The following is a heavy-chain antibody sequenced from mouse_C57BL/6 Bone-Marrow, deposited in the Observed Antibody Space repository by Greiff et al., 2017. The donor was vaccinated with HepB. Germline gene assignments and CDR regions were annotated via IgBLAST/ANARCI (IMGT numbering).Heavy chain of an antibody. CDR2: IYPGDGDT. V-gene: IGHV1-82*01. J-gene: IGHJ2*01. Sequence: VNLVESGPELVKPGASVKISCKASGYAFSSSWMNWVKQRPGKGLEWIGRIYPGDGDTNYNGKFKGKATLTADKSSSTAYMQLSSLTSEDSAVYFCARNHGLTVLDYWGQGTTLTVSS. CDR3: ARNHGLTVLDY. D-gene: IGHD1-1*01. CDR1: GYAFSSSW.